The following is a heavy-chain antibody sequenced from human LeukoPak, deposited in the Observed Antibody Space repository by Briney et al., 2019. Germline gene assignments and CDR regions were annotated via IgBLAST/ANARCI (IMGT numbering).Heavy chain of an antibody. V-gene: IGHV3-30-3*01. J-gene: IGHJ6*02. CDR3: ARERWFGELLSADGMDV. CDR2: ISYDGSNK. D-gene: IGHD3-10*01. Sequence: GRSLRLSCAASGFTFSSYAMHWVRQAPGKGLEWVAVISYDGSNKYYADSVKGRFTISRDNSKNTLYLQMNSLRAEDTAVYYCARERWFGELLSADGMDVWGQGTTVTVS. CDR1: GFTFSSYA.